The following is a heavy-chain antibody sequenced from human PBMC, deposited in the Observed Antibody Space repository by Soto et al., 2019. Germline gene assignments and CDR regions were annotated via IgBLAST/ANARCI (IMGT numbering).Heavy chain of an antibody. Sequence: PGGSLRLSCGASGFSFSNFALSWVRPAPGKGLEWVSRIGGSDDNIKYADSVKGRFTISRDNARNTLYLQMDSLRVDDTAIYYCVTASPLAAPGGMFFYYYYGMDVWGQGTTVTSP. CDR2: IGGSDDNI. V-gene: IGHV3-23*01. CDR3: VTASPLAAPGGMFFYYYYGMDV. CDR1: GFSFSNFA. J-gene: IGHJ6*02. D-gene: IGHD3-16*01.